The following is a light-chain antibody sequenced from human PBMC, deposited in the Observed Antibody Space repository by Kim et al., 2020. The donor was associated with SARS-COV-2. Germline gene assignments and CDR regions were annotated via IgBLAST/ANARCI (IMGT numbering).Light chain of an antibody. CDR3: QSYDSSNPVV. J-gene: IGLJ2*01. V-gene: IGLV6-57*04. Sequence: NFMLTQPHSVSESPGKTVTISCTRSSGSIASNYVQWYQLRPGSAPTTVIYEDNQRPSGVPDWFSGSIDSSSNSASLTISGLKTEDEADYYCQSYDSSNPVVFGGGTQLTVL. CDR2: EDN. CDR1: SGSIASNY.